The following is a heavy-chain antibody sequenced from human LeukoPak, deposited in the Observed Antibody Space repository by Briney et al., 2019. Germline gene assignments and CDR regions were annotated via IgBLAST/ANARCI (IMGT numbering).Heavy chain of an antibody. Sequence: PGGSLRLSCAASGFTFSDYYMSWIRQAPGKGLEWVSYISSSGSTIYYADSVKGRLTISRDNAKNSLYLQMNSLRAEDTAVYYCARDGPYYYDRPPFEYYYGMDVWGQGTTVTVSS. J-gene: IGHJ6*02. CDR1: GFTFSDYY. CDR3: ARDGPYYYDRPPFEYYYGMDV. CDR2: ISSSGSTI. V-gene: IGHV3-11*01. D-gene: IGHD3-22*01.